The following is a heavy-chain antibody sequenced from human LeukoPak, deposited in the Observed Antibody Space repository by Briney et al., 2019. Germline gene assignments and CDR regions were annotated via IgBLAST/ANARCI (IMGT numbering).Heavy chain of an antibody. D-gene: IGHD2-2*01. V-gene: IGHV3-21*01. CDR2: ISSSSSYT. J-gene: IGHJ4*02. CDR3: ARVGNTGDAVIIPAAMGFDN. CDR1: GFTVSSNY. Sequence: GGSLRLSCAASGFTVSSNYMNWIRQAPGKGLEWVSSISSSSSYTYYADSVKGRFTISRDNAKNSLYLQMNSLRAEDTAVYYCARVGNTGDAVIIPAAMGFDNWGQGTVVTVSS.